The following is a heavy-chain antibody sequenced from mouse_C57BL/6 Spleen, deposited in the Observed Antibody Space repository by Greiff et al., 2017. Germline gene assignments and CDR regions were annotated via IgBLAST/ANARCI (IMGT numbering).Heavy chain of an antibody. Sequence: QVQLQQSGAELVRPGTSVKVSCKASGYAFTNYLIEWVKQRPGQGLEWIGVINPGSGGTNYNEKFKGKATLTADKSSSTAYMQLSSLTSEDSAVYFCARYSDGSLYYFDYWGQGTTLTVSS. CDR3: ARYSDGSLYYFDY. J-gene: IGHJ2*01. CDR1: GYAFTNYL. V-gene: IGHV1-54*01. D-gene: IGHD1-1*01. CDR2: INPGSGGT.